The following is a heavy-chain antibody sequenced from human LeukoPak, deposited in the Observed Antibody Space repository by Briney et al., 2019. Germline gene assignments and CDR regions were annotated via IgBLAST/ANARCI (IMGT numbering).Heavy chain of an antibody. D-gene: IGHD3-16*01. J-gene: IGHJ2*01. V-gene: IGHV3-7*01. CDR3: ARVGGVWYFDL. CDR2: IRQDGSEK. Sequence: GGSLRLSCAASGFTSSNYWMSWVRQAPGKGLEWVANIRQDGSEKYYVDSVKGRFTISRDNAKNSLYLQMNSLRGDDTAVYYCARVGGVWYFDLWGRGTLLTVSS. CDR1: GFTSSNYW.